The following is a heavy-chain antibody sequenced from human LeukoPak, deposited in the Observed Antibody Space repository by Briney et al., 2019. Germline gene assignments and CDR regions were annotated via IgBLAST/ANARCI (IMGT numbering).Heavy chain of an antibody. CDR2: IYTSGST. D-gene: IGHD2-2*01. J-gene: IGHJ5*02. Sequence: SETLYLTCTVSGGSISSYYWSWIRQPAGEGLEWIGRIYTSGSTNYNPSLKSRVTMSVDTSKNQFSLKLSSVTAADTAVYYCARDRYCSSTSCYAGVWFDPWGQGTLVTVSS. V-gene: IGHV4-4*07. CDR3: ARDRYCSSTSCYAGVWFDP. CDR1: GGSISSYY.